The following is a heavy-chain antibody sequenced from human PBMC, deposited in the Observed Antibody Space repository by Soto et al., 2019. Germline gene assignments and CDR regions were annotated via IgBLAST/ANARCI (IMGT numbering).Heavy chain of an antibody. CDR2: IHYSVST. CDR1: GDSISSYY. D-gene: IGHD6-6*01. V-gene: IGHV4-59*01. CDR3: ARGGLAARKGRWFDP. Sequence: PSETLSLTCTVSGDSISSYYWGWIRQPPGKGLEWIGYIHYSVSTNYNPSLKSRVTISVDTPKNQFSLKVNSMTAADTAVYYCARGGLAARKGRWFDPWGQGTPVTFSS. J-gene: IGHJ5*02.